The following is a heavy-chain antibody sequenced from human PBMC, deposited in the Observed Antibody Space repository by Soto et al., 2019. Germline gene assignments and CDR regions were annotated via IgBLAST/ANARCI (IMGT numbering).Heavy chain of an antibody. D-gene: IGHD2-2*01. CDR2: IIPIFGTA. J-gene: IGHJ6*02. CDR1: GGTFSSYA. CDR3: ARGIVVVPAAPTYYYYGMDV. Sequence: SVKVSCKASGGTFSSYAISWVRQAPGQGLEWMGGIIPIFGTANYAQKFQGRVTITADESTSTAYMELSSLRSEDTAVYYCARGIVVVPAAPTYYYYGMDVGGQGTTVTVSS. V-gene: IGHV1-69*13.